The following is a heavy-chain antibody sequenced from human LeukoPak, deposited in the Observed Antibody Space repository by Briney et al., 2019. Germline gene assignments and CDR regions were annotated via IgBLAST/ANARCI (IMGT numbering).Heavy chain of an antibody. CDR1: GFTFSGYA. Sequence: GGSLRLSCAASGFTFSGYAMSWVRQAPGKGLEWVSSISSGSSYISYADSVKGRFTISRDNAKKSLYLQMNSLRAEDTAVYYCVRDLGSIATAGTETFDIWGQGTMVTVSS. V-gene: IGHV3-21*01. CDR3: VRDLGSIATAGTETFDI. CDR2: ISSGSSYI. D-gene: IGHD6-13*01. J-gene: IGHJ3*02.